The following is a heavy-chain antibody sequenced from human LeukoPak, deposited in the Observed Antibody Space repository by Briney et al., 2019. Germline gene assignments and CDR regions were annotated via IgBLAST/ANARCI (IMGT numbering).Heavy chain of an antibody. V-gene: IGHV3-23*01. CDR1: GFTFSNYP. D-gene: IGHD5-18*01. J-gene: IGHJ4*02. CDR2: ISESGDVT. CDR3: AKDLIAYSYGYAGRSNFDY. Sequence: GGSLRLSCEASGFTFSNYPMSWVRQAPGRGLEWVSVISESGDVTHYADAMKGRFTISRDNSKNTLYLQMNSLRAEDTAIYYCAKDLIAYSYGYAGRSNFDYWGQGTLVTVSS.